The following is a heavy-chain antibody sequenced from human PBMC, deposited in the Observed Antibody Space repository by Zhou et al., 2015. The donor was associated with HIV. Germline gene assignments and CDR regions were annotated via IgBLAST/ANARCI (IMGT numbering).Heavy chain of an antibody. CDR2: IIPIFGTA. J-gene: IGHJ3*02. Sequence: QVQLVQSGAEVKKPGSSVKVSCKASGGTFSSYAISWVRQAPGQGLEWMGGIIPIFGTANYAQKFQGRVTITADESTSTAYMELSSLRSEDTAVYYCARVGVDLRGYCSGGSCSWGAFDIWGQGDNGHRLF. V-gene: IGHV1-69*12. D-gene: IGHD2-15*01. CDR3: ARVGVDLRGYCSGGSCSWGAFDI. CDR1: GGTFSSYA.